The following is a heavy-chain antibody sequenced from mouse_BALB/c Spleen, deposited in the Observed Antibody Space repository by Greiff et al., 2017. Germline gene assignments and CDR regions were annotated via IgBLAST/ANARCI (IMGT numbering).Heavy chain of an antibody. J-gene: IGHJ2*01. CDR3: ARAGYYGSKGYFDY. V-gene: IGHV5-9-4*01. CDR2: ISSGGSYT. CDR1: GFTFSSYA. Sequence: EVMLVESGGGLVKPGGSLKLSCAASGFTFSSYAMSWVRQSPEKRLEWVAEISSGGSYTYYPDTVTGRFTISRDNAKNTLYLEMSSLRSEDTAMYYCARAGYYGSKGYFDYWGQGTTLTVSS. D-gene: IGHD1-1*01.